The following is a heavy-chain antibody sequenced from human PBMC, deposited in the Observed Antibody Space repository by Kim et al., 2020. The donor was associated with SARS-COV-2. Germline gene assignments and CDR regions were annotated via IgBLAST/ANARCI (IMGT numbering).Heavy chain of an antibody. V-gene: IGHV4-31*03. Sequence: SETLSLTCTVSGGSISSGGYYWSCIRQHPGKGLEWIGYIYYSGSTYYNPSLKSRVTISVDTSKNQFSLKLSSVTAADTAVYYCARAQSKWELWLDYWGQGTLVTVSS. D-gene: IGHD1-26*01. CDR2: IYYSGST. J-gene: IGHJ4*02. CDR1: GGSISSGGYY. CDR3: ARAQSKWELWLDY.